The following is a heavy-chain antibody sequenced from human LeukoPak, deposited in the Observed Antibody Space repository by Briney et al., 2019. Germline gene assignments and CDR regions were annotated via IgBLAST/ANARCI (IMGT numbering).Heavy chain of an antibody. Sequence: ASVKVSCKASGGTFSSFAISWVRQAPGQGLEWMGRIIPILGIANYAQKFQGRVTITADKSTSTAYMELSSLRSEDTAVYYCARGEKYYDILTLDVWGQGTTVTVSS. CDR2: IIPILGIA. V-gene: IGHV1-69*04. CDR1: GGTFSSFA. CDR3: ARGEKYYDILTLDV. J-gene: IGHJ6*02. D-gene: IGHD3-9*01.